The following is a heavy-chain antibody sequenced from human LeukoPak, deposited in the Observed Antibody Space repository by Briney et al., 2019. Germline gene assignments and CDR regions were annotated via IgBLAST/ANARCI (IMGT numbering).Heavy chain of an antibody. CDR1: GGSISSYY. J-gene: IGHJ4*02. CDR2: IYYSGST. Sequence: PSETLSLTCTVSGGSISSYYWSWIRQPPGKGLEWIGYIYYSGSTNYNPSLKSRVTISVDTSKNQFSLKLSSVTAADTAVYYCARVGRPARYSIDYWGQGTLVTASS. V-gene: IGHV4-59*01. CDR3: ARVGRPARYSIDY. D-gene: IGHD2-21*01.